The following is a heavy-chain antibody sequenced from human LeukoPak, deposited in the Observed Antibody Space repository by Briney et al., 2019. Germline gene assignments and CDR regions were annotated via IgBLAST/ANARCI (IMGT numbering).Heavy chain of an antibody. J-gene: IGHJ2*01. CDR2: IIPIFGTA. Sequence: SVKVSCKASGYTFTSYGISWVRQAPGQGLEWMGGIIPIFGTANYAQKFQGRVTITADESTSTAYMELSSLRSEDTAVYYCARFKGERYWYFDLWGRGTLVTVSS. CDR1: GYTFTSYG. V-gene: IGHV1-69*13. CDR3: ARFKGERYWYFDL. D-gene: IGHD1-26*01.